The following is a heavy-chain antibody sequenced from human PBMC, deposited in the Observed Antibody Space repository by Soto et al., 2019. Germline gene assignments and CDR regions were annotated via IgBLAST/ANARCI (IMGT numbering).Heavy chain of an antibody. Sequence: EVQLVESGGGLVQPGESLRLSCAASGFTFDYYCMHWVRQAPGKGLVWVSRIHSDGTSTTYADSVKGRFTISRDNAKNTLSLQMNSLRAEDTAVYSCARGDRGAFDLWGQGTVVTVSS. D-gene: IGHD1-26*01. CDR2: IHSDGTST. CDR1: GFTFDYYC. CDR3: ARGDRGAFDL. V-gene: IGHV3-74*01. J-gene: IGHJ3*01.